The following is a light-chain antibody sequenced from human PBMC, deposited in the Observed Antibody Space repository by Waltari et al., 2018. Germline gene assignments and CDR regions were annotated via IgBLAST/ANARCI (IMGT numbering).Light chain of an antibody. CDR3: QQYGSSPLT. J-gene: IGKJ1*01. V-gene: IGKV3-20*01. CDR1: QSISSIY. CDR2: GAS. Sequence: EIVLTQSPGTLSLSPGERATLSCRASQSISSIYLAWYQQNPGQAPRLLIYGASSRATGIPDRFSGGGSGTDFTLTISRLEPEDFAVYYCQQYGSSPLTFGQGTKVEIK.